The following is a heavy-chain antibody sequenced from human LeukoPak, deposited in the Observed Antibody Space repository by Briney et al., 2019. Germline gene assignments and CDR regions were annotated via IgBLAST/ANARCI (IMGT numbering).Heavy chain of an antibody. V-gene: IGHV4-39*02. CDR1: GASISIGDYY. CDR2: ISYTGST. D-gene: IGHD3-3*01. CDR3: ARVDSYWFFDL. J-gene: IGHJ2*01. Sequence: SETLSLTCTVSGASISIGDYYWGWIRQPPGKGLEWIGAISYTGSTSNNPSLESRVTISVDTSKNHFSLKLTSVTAADTAIYYCARVDSYWFFDLWGRGTLVTVSS.